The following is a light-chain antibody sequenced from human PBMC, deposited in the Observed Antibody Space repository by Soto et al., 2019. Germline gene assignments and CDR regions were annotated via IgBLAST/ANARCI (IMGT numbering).Light chain of an antibody. V-gene: IGKV1-5*01. CDR2: DAS. CDR3: QQYNSYS. Sequence: DIQTTQSPPTLSASVGDRVTITCRASQSISSWLAWYQQKPGKAPKLLIYDASSLESGVPSRFSGSGSGTEFTLTISSLQPDDCATYYCQQYNSYSFGGGTKVEIK. CDR1: QSISSW. J-gene: IGKJ4*01.